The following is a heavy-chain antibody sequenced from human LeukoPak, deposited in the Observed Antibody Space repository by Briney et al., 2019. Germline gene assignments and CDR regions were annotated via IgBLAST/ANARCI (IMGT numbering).Heavy chain of an antibody. CDR3: ARDRTYYDSKDYFDY. CDR1: GFTISSNW. Sequence: GGSLRLSCAASGFTISSNWMSWVRQAPGKGLEWVANIKQDGSEKYYVDSVKGRFTISRDNAKNSLYLQMNSLRAEDTAVYYCARDRTYYDSKDYFDYWGQGTLVTVSS. D-gene: IGHD3-22*01. J-gene: IGHJ4*02. CDR2: IKQDGSEK. V-gene: IGHV3-7*01.